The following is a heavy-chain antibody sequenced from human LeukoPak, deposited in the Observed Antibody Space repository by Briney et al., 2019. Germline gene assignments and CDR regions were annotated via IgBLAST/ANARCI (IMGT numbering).Heavy chain of an antibody. Sequence: GGSLRLSCAASGFTFSSYAMSWVRQAPGKGLEWVSAVSGSGGSTYYADSVKGRFTISRDNSKNTLYLQMNSLRAEDTAVYYCAKVGSWYDYYYYGMDVWGQGTTVTVSS. J-gene: IGHJ6*02. D-gene: IGHD6-13*01. V-gene: IGHV3-23*01. CDR2: VSGSGGST. CDR1: GFTFSSYA. CDR3: AKVGSWYDYYYYGMDV.